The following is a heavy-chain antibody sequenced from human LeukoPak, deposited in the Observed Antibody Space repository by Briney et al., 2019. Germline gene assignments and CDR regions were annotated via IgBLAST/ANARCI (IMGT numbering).Heavy chain of an antibody. J-gene: IGHJ4*02. CDR3: ARSPSPYSSGWYFDY. D-gene: IGHD6-19*01. CDR1: GDSVSINSAA. CDR2: TYQRSKWYN. Sequence: SQTLSLTCAISGDSVSINSAAWNWIRQSPSRGLEWLGRTYQRSKWYNDYAVSVKSRITINPDISKNQFSLPLNSVTPEDTAVYYCARSPSPYSSGWYFDYWGQGTLVTVSS. V-gene: IGHV6-1*01.